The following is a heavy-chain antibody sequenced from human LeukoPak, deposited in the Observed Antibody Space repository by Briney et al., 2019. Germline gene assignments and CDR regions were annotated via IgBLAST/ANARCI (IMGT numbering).Heavy chain of an antibody. Sequence: GGSLRLSCGASGFTFSSYNMNWVRQAPGKGLEWVSSISSSSSRSTYIYYADSLKGRFTISRDNAKNALYLQMNSLRAEDTAVYYCAKDDGWVQYANWGQGTLVTVSS. V-gene: IGHV3-21*01. D-gene: IGHD5-24*01. CDR2: ISSSSSRSTYI. CDR3: AKDDGWVQYAN. CDR1: GFTFSSYN. J-gene: IGHJ4*02.